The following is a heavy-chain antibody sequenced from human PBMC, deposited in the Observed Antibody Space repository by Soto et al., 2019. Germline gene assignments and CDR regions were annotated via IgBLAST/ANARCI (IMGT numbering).Heavy chain of an antibody. CDR1: GFTFSNAW. CDR2: IKSKTDGGTT. CDR3: TTGQPVGYYDAFDI. J-gene: IGHJ3*02. D-gene: IGHD3-10*01. V-gene: IGHV3-15*01. Sequence: GGSLSLSCAASGFTFSNAWMSWVRQAPGKGLEWVGRIKSKTDGGTTDYAAPVKGRFTISRDDSKNTLYLQMNSLKTEDTAVYYCTTGQPVGYYDAFDIWGQGTMVTVSS.